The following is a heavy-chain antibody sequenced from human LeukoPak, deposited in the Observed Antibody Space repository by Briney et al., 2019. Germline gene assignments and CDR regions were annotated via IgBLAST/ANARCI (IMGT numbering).Heavy chain of an antibody. CDR3: AKFRGMIVASYFFDY. D-gene: IGHD3-22*01. CDR1: GFTFDPHA. Sequence: PGGSMRLACAASGFTFDPHAMSWDRPAPGKGLEWITTMSGHGHNVYYADSVKGRFTICRDNSKNTLYLHMNSLRAEDTAIYYCAKFRGMIVASYFFDYWGQGALVTVSS. V-gene: IGHV3-23*01. J-gene: IGHJ4*02. CDR2: MSGHGHNV.